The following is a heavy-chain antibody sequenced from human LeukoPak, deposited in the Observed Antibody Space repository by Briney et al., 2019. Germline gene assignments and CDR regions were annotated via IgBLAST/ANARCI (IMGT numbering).Heavy chain of an antibody. CDR2: MYASGGT. V-gene: IGHV3-66*01. J-gene: IGHJ4*02. Sequence: GGSLRLSCAASGFTVSSKYMSWVRQAPGKGLEWVSVMYASGGTYYADSVKGRFTISRDTSKNTLYLQMNTLRADDTAVYYCAGATGTPLDYWGQGTLVTVSS. D-gene: IGHD3-9*01. CDR3: AGATGTPLDY. CDR1: GFTVSSKY.